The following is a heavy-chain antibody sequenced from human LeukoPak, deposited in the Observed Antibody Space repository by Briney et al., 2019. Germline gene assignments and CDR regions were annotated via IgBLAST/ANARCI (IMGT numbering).Heavy chain of an antibody. J-gene: IGHJ6*03. V-gene: IGHV4-59*01. CDR2: IYYSGST. Sequence: SETLSLTCTVSGGSISSYYWSWIRQPPGKGLEWIGYIYYSGSTNYNPSLKSRVTISVDTSKNQFSLKLSSVTAADTAVYYCAYCSSTSCYKSYYYYMDVWGKGTTVTVSS. CDR3: AYCSSTSCYKSYYYYMDV. CDR1: GGSISSYY. D-gene: IGHD2-2*02.